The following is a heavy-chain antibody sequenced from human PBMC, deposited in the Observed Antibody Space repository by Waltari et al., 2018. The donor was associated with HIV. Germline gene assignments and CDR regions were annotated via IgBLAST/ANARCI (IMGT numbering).Heavy chain of an antibody. J-gene: IGHJ3*01. V-gene: IGHV3-74*01. Sequence: EVQLVESGGGLVQPGGSLRLSCGAPGFPFRSYWMHWVRQAPGKGLVWVSRIESDGASTNYADSVKGRVTISRDNAKNTLSLQMNSLSVEDTAVYYCVRAGRSSDGFDVWGQGTMVTVSS. CDR3: VRAGRSSDGFDV. CDR2: IESDGAST. D-gene: IGHD6-6*01. CDR1: GFPFRSYW.